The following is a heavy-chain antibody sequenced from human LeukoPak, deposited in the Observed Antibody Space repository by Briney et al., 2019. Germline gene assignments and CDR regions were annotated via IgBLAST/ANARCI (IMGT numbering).Heavy chain of an antibody. J-gene: IGHJ2*01. D-gene: IGHD5-18*01. CDR1: GGSISSYY. V-gene: IGHV4-59*12. Sequence: SKTLSLTCTVSGGSISSYYWSWIRQPPGKGLEWIGYIYYSGSTNYNPSLKSRVTMSVDTSKNQFSLKLSSVTAADTAVYYCARDRGYSYGYWYFDLWGRGTLVTVSS. CDR3: ARDRGYSYGYWYFDL. CDR2: IYYSGST.